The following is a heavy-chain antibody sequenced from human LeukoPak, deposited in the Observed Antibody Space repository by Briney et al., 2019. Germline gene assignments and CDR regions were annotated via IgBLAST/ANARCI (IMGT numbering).Heavy chain of an antibody. V-gene: IGHV3-33*01. D-gene: IGHD2/OR15-2a*01. J-gene: IGHJ5*02. Sequence: GGSLRLSCVASGFNFNTYGMHWVRQAPGKGLEWMASIWYDGTNENYADSVKGRFTISRDNSKSTLYLQMNSLRGEDTAFYYCASLGAFSSNHVLRWFDPWGQGTLVTVSS. CDR2: IWYDGTNE. CDR1: GFNFNTYG. CDR3: ASLGAFSSNHVLRWFDP.